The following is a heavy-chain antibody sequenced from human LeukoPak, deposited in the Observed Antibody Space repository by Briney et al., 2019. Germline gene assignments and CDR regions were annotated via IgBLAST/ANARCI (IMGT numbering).Heavy chain of an antibody. V-gene: IGHV3-53*01. Sequence: GGSLRLSCAASGFTFSSYSMNWVRQAPGKGLEWVSIIYSGGSTHYSDSVKCRLTISRDNSKYTLYLQMNSLRADDTAVYYCARRAGEYSHPYDYWGQGTLVTVSS. CDR1: GFTFSSYS. J-gene: IGHJ4*02. CDR2: IYSGGST. CDR3: ARRAGEYSHPYDY. D-gene: IGHD4-17*01.